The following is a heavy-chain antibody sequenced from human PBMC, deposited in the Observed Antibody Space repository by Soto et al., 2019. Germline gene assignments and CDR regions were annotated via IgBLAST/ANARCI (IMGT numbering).Heavy chain of an antibody. CDR2: SRSKAYGGTT. D-gene: IGHD1-1*01. CDR1: GFTFGDYA. Sequence: PVGSLSLSFPASGFTFGDYAMSWVRQAPGKGLEWVGFSRSKAYGGTTEYAASVRGRFTISRDDSKSIAYLQMNSLKTEDTAVYYCTREGGTTGTTTSLYYYYYYGMDVWGQGTTVTVSS. J-gene: IGHJ6*02. V-gene: IGHV3-49*04. CDR3: TREGGTTGTTTSLYYYYYYGMDV.